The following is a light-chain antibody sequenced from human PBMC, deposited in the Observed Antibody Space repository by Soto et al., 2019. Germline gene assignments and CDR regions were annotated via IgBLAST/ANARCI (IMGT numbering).Light chain of an antibody. J-gene: IGKJ1*01. CDR2: GDS. Sequence: EIVMTQSPATLSVSPGERATLSCRASQSVSNNYLAWYQQKPGQTPRLLIYGDSSRATGIPDRFSGSGSGTDFTLTISRLEPEDFAVYYCQQYGSSRTFGQGTKVDIK. CDR3: QQYGSSRT. V-gene: IGKV3-20*01. CDR1: QSVSNNY.